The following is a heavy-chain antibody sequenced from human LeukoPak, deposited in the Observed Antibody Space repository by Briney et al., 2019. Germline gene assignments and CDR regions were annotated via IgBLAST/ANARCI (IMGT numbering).Heavy chain of an antibody. V-gene: IGHV4-39*01. J-gene: IGHJ4*01. CDR1: GGSISSGMYY. CDR2: IYHSGST. Sequence: PSETLSLTCSVSGGSISSGMYYWGWIRQPPRKGLEWIGSIYHSGSTFYNSSLKGRVTISVDTTRNQFSLNLNPVTAADTAVYYCARTAAGYLSYYFDYWGQGTLVSASS. CDR3: ARTAAGYLSYYFDY. D-gene: IGHD6-13*01.